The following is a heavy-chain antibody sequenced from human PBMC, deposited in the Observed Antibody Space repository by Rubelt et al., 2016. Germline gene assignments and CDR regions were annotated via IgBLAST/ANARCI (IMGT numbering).Heavy chain of an antibody. V-gene: IGHV1-2*02. CDR1: GGTFSSYA. CDR3: ARGKRSTAAAGF. Sequence: QVQLVQSGAEVKKPGSSVKVSCKASGGTFSSYAISWVRQAPGQGLEWMGWINPNSGGANYAQKFQGRVTMTRDTSISTAYMELSRLRSDDTAVYYCARGKRSTAAAGFWGQGTLVTVSS. J-gene: IGHJ4*02. CDR2: INPNSGGA. D-gene: IGHD6-13*01.